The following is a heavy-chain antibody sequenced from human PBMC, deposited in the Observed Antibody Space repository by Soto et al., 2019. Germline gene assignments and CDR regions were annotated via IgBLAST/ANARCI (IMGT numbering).Heavy chain of an antibody. CDR3: ARDKQQNFYYYYYGMDV. J-gene: IGHJ6*02. Sequence: HPGGSLRLSCAASGFTFSSYGMHWVRQAPGKGLEWVAVIWYDGSNKYYADSVKGRFTISRDNSKNTLYLQMNSLRAEDTAVYYCARDKQQNFYYYYYGMDVWGQGTTVTVSS. D-gene: IGHD6-13*01. V-gene: IGHV3-33*01. CDR2: IWYDGSNK. CDR1: GFTFSSYG.